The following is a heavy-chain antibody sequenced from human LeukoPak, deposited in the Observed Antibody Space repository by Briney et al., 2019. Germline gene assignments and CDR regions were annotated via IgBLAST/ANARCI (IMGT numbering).Heavy chain of an antibody. D-gene: IGHD1-26*01. J-gene: IGHJ4*02. CDR3: GRDRGGSGPTTVDY. Sequence: GGSLRLSCAPSGVTFTTYWTRWVRQAPGKGLVWVSRISSDGSSTIYADSVKGRFTISRDNAKNTLYLQMNSLRAEDTAVYYCGRDRGGSGPTTVDYWGQGTLVTVSS. V-gene: IGHV3-74*01. CDR1: GVTFTTYW. CDR2: ISSDGSST.